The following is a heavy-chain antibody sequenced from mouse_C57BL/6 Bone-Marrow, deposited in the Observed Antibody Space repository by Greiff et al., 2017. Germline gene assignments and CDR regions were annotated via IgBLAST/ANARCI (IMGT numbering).Heavy chain of an antibody. CDR2: ISNLAYSI. V-gene: IGHV5-15*01. D-gene: IGHD2-2*01. Sequence: EVQLVESGGGLVQPGGSLKLSCAASGFTFSDYGMAWVRQAPRKGLVWVAFISNLAYSIYYADTVTGRFTISRENAKNTLYLEMSRLRSEDTAMYYVARSYYGYFYFDYWGQGTTLTVSS. CDR3: ARSYYGYFYFDY. CDR1: GFTFSDYG. J-gene: IGHJ2*01.